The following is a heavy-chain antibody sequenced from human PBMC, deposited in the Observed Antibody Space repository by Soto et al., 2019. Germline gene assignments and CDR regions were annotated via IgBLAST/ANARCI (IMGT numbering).Heavy chain of an antibody. J-gene: IGHJ4*01. Sequence: ASVKVSCKASVFSVDTTYCIHWVRRAPGQGLEWMVSINPNSGDTNYAQNFQGRVTMTRDTSISTAYMEVSSLTSDDTAVYYCGSPRSGPSPDVGHWGHGTVVTVSS. CDR2: INPNSGDT. CDR1: VFSVDTTYC. V-gene: IGHV1-2*02. CDR3: GSPRSGPSPDVGH. D-gene: IGHD2-15*01.